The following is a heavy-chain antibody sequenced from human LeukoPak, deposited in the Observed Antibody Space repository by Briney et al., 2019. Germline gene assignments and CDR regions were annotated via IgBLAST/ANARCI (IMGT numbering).Heavy chain of an antibody. CDR1: GFTFSSYA. D-gene: IGHD3-10*01. J-gene: IGHJ4*02. V-gene: IGHV3-23*01. CDR3: AKDQWRARGYFDY. CDR2: ISGSGGST. Sequence: GGSLRLSCAASGFTFSSYAMSWVRQAPGKGLEWVSAISGSGGSTYYADSVKGRFTISRDNSKNTLYLQMNSLRAEDAAVYYCAKDQWRARGYFDYWGQGTLVTVSS.